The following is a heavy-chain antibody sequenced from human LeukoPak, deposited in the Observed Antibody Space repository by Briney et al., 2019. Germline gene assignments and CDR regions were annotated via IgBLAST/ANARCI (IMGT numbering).Heavy chain of an antibody. CDR1: GDSISSYY. CDR2: ISASGST. V-gene: IGHV4-59*01. Sequence: PSETLSLTCTVSGDSISSYYWNWIRQPPGRGLEWIGYISASGSTNFNPSLKSRLTISIDMSRNQFSLKLSSVTAADTAVYYCATSSQPYESSGFYPYWGQGTLVTVSS. D-gene: IGHD3-22*01. CDR3: ATSSQPYESSGFYPY. J-gene: IGHJ4*02.